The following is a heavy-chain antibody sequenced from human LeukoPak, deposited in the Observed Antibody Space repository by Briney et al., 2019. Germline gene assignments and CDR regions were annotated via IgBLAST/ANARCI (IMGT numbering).Heavy chain of an antibody. V-gene: IGHV3-7*01. CDR3: ARARPYSGSYSGHFDY. CDR2: IKQDGSEK. D-gene: IGHD1-26*01. J-gene: IGHJ4*02. CDR1: GFTFSSYW. Sequence: PGGSLRLSCAASGFTFSSYWMSWVRQAPGKGLEWVANIKQDGSEKYYVDSVKGRFTISRDNAKNSLYLQMNSLRAEDTAVYYCARARPYSGSYSGHFDYWGQGTLVTVSS.